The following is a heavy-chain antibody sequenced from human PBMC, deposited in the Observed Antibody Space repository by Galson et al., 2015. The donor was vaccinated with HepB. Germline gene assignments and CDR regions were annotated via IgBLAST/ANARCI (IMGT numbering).Heavy chain of an antibody. CDR2: IKDDGSDK. D-gene: IGHD6-19*01. CDR3: ARDQWRISDS. CDR1: GFTFSDYW. J-gene: IGHJ4*02. V-gene: IGHV3-7*01. Sequence: SLRLSCAASGFTFSDYWMGWVRLAPGKGLEWVANIKDDGSDKYYMDSVEGRFTISRDNAENSLNLQMNSLTAEDTAVYYCARDQWRISDSWGQGTLVTVSS.